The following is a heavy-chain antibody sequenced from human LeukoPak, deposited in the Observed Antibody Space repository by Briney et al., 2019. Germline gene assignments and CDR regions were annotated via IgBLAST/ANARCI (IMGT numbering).Heavy chain of an antibody. V-gene: IGHV4-59*01. CDR2: IYYSGST. CDR3: ASSGLGINAFDI. CDR1: GGSISSYY. D-gene: IGHD7-27*01. J-gene: IGHJ3*02. Sequence: SETLSLTCTVSGGSISSYYWSWIRQPPGKGLEWIGYIYYSGSTNYNPSLKSRVTISVDTSKNQFSLKLSSVTAADTAVYYCASSGLGINAFDIWGQGTMVTVSS.